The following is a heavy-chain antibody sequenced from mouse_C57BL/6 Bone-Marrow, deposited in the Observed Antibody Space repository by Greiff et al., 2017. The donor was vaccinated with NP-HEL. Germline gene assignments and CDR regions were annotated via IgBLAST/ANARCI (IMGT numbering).Heavy chain of an antibody. J-gene: IGHJ3*01. CDR2: ISNLAYSI. CDR1: GFTFSDYG. V-gene: IGHV5-15*01. CDR3: ASGLGRAWFAY. D-gene: IGHD4-1*01. Sequence: EVQLVESGGGLVQPGGSLKLSCAASGFTFSDYGMAWVRQAPRKGPEWVAFISNLAYSIYYADTVTGRFTISRENAKHTLYLEMSSLRSEDTAMYYCASGLGRAWFAYWGQGTLVTVSA.